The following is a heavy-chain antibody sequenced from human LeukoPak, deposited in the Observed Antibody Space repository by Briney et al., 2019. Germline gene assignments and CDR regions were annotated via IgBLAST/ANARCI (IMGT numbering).Heavy chain of an antibody. CDR3: ARTYYYGSGSIDY. D-gene: IGHD3-10*01. Sequence: GGSLRLSCAASGFTFSSYAMSWVRQAPGKGLEWVSAISGSGGSTYYADSVKGRFTISRDNSKNTLYLQMNSLRAEDTAVYYCARTYYYGSGSIDYWGQGTLVTVSS. CDR1: GFTFSSYA. V-gene: IGHV3-23*01. CDR2: ISGSGGST. J-gene: IGHJ4*02.